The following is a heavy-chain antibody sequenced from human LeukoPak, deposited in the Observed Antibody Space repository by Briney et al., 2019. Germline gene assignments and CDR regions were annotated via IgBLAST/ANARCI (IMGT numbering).Heavy chain of an antibody. V-gene: IGHV1-69*05. CDR3: ARDLRLAHAFDI. CDR2: IIPIFGTA. CDR1: GGTFSSYA. D-gene: IGHD6-19*01. J-gene: IGHJ3*02. Sequence: ASVKVSCKASGGTFSSYALSWVRQAPGQGLEWMGGIIPIFGTANYAQKFQGRVTITTDESTSTAYMELSSLRSEDTAVYYCARDLRLAHAFDIWGQGTMVTVSS.